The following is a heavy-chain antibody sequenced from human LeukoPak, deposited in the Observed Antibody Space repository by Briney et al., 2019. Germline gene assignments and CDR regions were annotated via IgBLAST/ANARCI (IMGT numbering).Heavy chain of an antibody. CDR2: ISSDGSHK. J-gene: IGHJ4*02. CDR1: GFSFSTYD. V-gene: IGHV3-30*18. CDR3: AKGSIDWYYFDY. D-gene: IGHD3-9*01. Sequence: AGSLRLSCAASGFSFSTYDMHWVRQAPGKGLELVAVISSDGSHKYWADSVKGRFTISRDNFKNTVYLQMNSLRAEDTAVYYCAKGSIDWYYFDYWGQGTLVTVSS.